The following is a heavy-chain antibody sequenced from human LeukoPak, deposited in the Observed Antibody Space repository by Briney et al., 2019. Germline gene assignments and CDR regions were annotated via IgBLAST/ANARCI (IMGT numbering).Heavy chain of an antibody. CDR1: GYTFTSYY. V-gene: IGHV1-46*01. J-gene: IGHJ6*03. CDR3: ASGGHYYYYMDV. CDR2: INPSGGST. Sequence: ASVKVSCKASGYTFTSYYMHWVRQAPGQGLEWMGIINPSGGSTSYAQKFQGRVTMTRDMSTSTVYMELSSLRSEDTAVYYCASGGHYYYYMDVWGKGTTVTISS.